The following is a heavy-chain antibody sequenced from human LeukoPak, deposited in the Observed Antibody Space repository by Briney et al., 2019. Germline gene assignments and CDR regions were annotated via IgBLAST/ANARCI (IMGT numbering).Heavy chain of an antibody. CDR2: IYPTDSDT. D-gene: IGHD1-26*01. J-gene: IGHJ3*02. Sequence: GESLKISCKGSGYRVTTYWIGWVRQMPGKGLEWMGIIYPTDSDTIYSPSFQGHVTISADRSLNTAYLQWSSLKASDTAMYYCARQGFSGNYQGDAFDIWGQGTMVTVYS. CDR1: GYRVTTYW. V-gene: IGHV5-51*01. CDR3: ARQGFSGNYQGDAFDI.